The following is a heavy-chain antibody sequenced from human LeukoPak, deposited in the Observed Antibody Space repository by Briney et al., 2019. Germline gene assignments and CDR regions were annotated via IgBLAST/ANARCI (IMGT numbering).Heavy chain of an antibody. Sequence: SETLSLTCTVSGGSITNFYWSWVRQPPGKRLEWLGFIYYTGSTTYSPSLESRVTISVDTSKNQFSLRLRSVTAADTAVYYCAASRWYFDVWGRGVVVAVSS. CDR2: IYYTGST. V-gene: IGHV4-59*08. J-gene: IGHJ2*01. CDR3: AASRWYFDV. CDR1: GGSITNFY.